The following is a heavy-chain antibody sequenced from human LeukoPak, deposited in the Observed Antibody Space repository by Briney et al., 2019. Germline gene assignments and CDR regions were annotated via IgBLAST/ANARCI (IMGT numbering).Heavy chain of an antibody. D-gene: IGHD3-22*01. CDR3: ARDKHYDSSGYYYYYYYMDV. V-gene: IGHV1-2*02. Sequence: SVKVSCKASGYTFTGYYMHWVRQAPGQGLEWMGWINPNSGGTNYAQKFQGRVTMTWDTSISTAYMELSRLRSDDTAVYYCARDKHYDSSGYYYYYYYMDVWGKGTTVTVSS. J-gene: IGHJ6*03. CDR2: INPNSGGT. CDR1: GYTFTGYY.